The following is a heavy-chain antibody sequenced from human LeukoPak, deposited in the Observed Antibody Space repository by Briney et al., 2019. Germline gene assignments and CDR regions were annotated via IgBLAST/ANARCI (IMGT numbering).Heavy chain of an antibody. D-gene: IGHD4-23*01. J-gene: IGHJ4*02. V-gene: IGHV3-66*04. Sequence: PGGSLRLSCAASGLTVSSYMSWVRQAPGKGLEWVSVIYSGGSINYADSVKGRFTISRDKSKNTLYLQMNSLRAEDTAVYYCARPPYGGVDYWGQGTLVTVSS. CDR2: IYSGGSI. CDR3: ARPPYGGVDY. CDR1: GLTVSSY.